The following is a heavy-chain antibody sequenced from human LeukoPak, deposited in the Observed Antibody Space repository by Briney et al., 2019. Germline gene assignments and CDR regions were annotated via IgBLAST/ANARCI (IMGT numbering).Heavy chain of an antibody. Sequence: GGSLRLSCAASGFTFSSYAMSWVRQAPGKGLEWVSAISGSGGSTYYADSVKGRFTISRDNSKNTLYLQMNSLRAEDTAVYYCAKEAWEQFYGDYVYYYYYMDVWGKGTTVTVSS. CDR2: ISGSGGST. D-gene: IGHD4-17*01. J-gene: IGHJ6*03. V-gene: IGHV3-23*01. CDR1: GFTFSSYA. CDR3: AKEAWEQFYGDYVYYYYYMDV.